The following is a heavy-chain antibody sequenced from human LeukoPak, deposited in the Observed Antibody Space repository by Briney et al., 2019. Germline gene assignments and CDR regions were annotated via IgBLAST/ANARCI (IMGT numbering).Heavy chain of an antibody. CDR1: GYSFTSYW. D-gene: IGHD3-10*02. CDR3: ARLPFDVALAYYYYYGMDV. J-gene: IGHJ6*02. CDR2: IDPSDSYT. V-gene: IGHV5-10-1*01. Sequence: GESLQISCQGSGYSFTSYWISWVRQMPGKGLEWMGRIDPSDSYTNYSPSFQGHVTISADKSISTAYLQWSSLKASDTAMYYCARLPFDVALAYYYYYGMDVWGQGTTVTVSS.